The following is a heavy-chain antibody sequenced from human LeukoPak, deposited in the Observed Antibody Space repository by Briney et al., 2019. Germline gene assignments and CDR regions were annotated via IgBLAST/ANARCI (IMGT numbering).Heavy chain of an antibody. Sequence: GTSLRLSCAGSGITLSSYWMSWVRQAPGKGLEWVGNIKQDASEKYFVDSLRGRFTISRDNAKNSLFLQMNSLRADDTAVYYCVRDQGAFDMWGHGTMVTVSS. J-gene: IGHJ3*02. CDR1: GITLSSYW. CDR3: VRDQGAFDM. CDR2: IKQDASEK. V-gene: IGHV3-7*05.